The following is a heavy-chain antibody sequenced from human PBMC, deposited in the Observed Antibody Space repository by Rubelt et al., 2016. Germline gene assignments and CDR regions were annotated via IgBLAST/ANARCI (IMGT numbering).Heavy chain of an antibody. D-gene: IGHD3-10*01. CDR3: ARDVIGKLEY. CDR2: IKEDGSEK. V-gene: IGHV3-7*05. Sequence: EVQLVESGGGLVQPGGSLRLSCAASGFTSSSYWMTWVRQAPGKGLEWVANIKEDGSEKYYVDSVKGRFTISRDKAKNSLYLQMNSLGAEDTAVYYCARDVIGKLEYWGQGTLVTVSS. J-gene: IGHJ4*02. CDR1: GFTSSSYW.